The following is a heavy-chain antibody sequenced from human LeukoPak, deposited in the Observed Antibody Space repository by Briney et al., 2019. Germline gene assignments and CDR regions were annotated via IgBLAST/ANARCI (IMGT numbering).Heavy chain of an antibody. J-gene: IGHJ4*02. D-gene: IGHD3-16*01. CDR2: INGNGGRT. Sequence: GGSLRLSCAASGFTFDDYGMSWVRQAPGKGLEWVSGINGNGGRTGYADSVKGRLTISRDNAKNSLYLQMNSLRAEDTALYYCAKTGGGTYGDYFEYWGQGTLVTVSS. CDR1: GFTFDDYG. V-gene: IGHV3-20*04. CDR3: AKTGGGTYGDYFEY.